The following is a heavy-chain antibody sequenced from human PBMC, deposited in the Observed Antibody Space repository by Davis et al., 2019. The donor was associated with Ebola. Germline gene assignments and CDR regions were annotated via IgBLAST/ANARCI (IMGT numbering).Heavy chain of an antibody. CDR2: MNPNSGNT. J-gene: IGHJ6*02. CDR1: GYTFTSYD. D-gene: IGHD2-2*01. CDR3: AREGGVVPAAMIGNYYYYGMDV. Sequence: ASVKVSCKASGYTFTSYDINWVRQATGQGLEWMGWMNPNSGNTGYAQKFQGRVTITRNTSISTAYMELSSLRSEDTAVYYCAREGGVVPAAMIGNYYYYGMDVWGQGTTVTVSS. V-gene: IGHV1-8*03.